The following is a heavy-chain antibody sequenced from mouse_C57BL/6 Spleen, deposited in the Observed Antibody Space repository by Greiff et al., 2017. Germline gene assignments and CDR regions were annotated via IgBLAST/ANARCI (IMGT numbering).Heavy chain of an antibody. CDR3: ARYGSSPGDV. V-gene: IGHV1-80*01. D-gene: IGHD1-1*01. J-gene: IGHJ1*03. Sequence: VQLVESGAELVKPGASVKISCKASGYAFSSYWMNWVKQRPGKGLEWIGQIYPGDGDTNYNGKFKGKATLTADKSSSTAYMQLSSLNSEDSAVYFCARYGSSPGDVWGTGTTVTVSS. CDR1: GYAFSSYW. CDR2: IYPGDGDT.